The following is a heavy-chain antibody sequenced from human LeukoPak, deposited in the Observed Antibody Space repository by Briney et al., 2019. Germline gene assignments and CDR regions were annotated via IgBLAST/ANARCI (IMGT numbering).Heavy chain of an antibody. CDR1: GASTSENNFY. Sequence: PSETLSLTCSVSGASTSENNFYWSWIRQPAGESLEWIERTFNGGSPNYNPSLMSRVTISMYTPTNQFSLKQNYVTPADPAIYYCARGVVSPRFFDYMDVWGKGTPVTVSS. CDR2: TFNGGSP. J-gene: IGHJ6*03. D-gene: IGHD2-2*01. V-gene: IGHV4-4*07. CDR3: ARGVVSPRFFDYMDV.